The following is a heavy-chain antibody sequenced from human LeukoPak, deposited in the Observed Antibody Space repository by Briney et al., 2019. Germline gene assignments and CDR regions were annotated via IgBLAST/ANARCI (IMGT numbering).Heavy chain of an antibody. J-gene: IGHJ4*02. CDR3: ARDEYSSSWYDGSNVDY. CDR2: ISSSSSTI. V-gene: IGHV3-48*01. D-gene: IGHD6-13*01. CDR1: GFTFSSYS. Sequence: GGSLRLSCAASGFTFSSYSMNWVRQAPGKGLEWVSYISSSSSTIYYADSVKGRFTISRDNAKNSLYLQMNSLRAEDTAVYYCARDEYSSSWYDGSNVDYWGQGTLVTVSS.